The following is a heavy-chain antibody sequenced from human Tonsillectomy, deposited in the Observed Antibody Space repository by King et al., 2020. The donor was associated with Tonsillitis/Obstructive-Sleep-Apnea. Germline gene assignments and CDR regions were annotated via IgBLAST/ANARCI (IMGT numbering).Heavy chain of an antibody. V-gene: IGHV4-31*03. CDR1: GGSISSGGYY. J-gene: IGHJ6*02. D-gene: IGHD2-21*02. Sequence: QLQESGPGLVKPSQTLSLTCTVSGGSISSGGYYWSWIRQHPGKGLEWIGYIYYSGSTYYNPSLKSRVTISVDTAKNQFSLKLSSVTAADTAVYYCARGVVTATPILDVWGQGTTVTVSS. CDR3: ARGVVTATPILDV. CDR2: IYYSGST.